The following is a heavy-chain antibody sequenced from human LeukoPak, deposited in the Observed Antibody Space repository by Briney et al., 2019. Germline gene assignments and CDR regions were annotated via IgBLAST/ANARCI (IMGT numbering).Heavy chain of an antibody. J-gene: IGHJ4*02. CDR3: ARLLGYTNIGEHFHY. D-gene: IGHD2-8*01. Sequence: GESLKISCKDSGYIFTSYWIGWVRQMPGEGLEWMGIIYPDDSNTRYSPSFQGQVTISADKSISTAYLQWNSLKASDTAIYYCARLLGYTNIGEHFHYWGQGTLDTVSS. CDR2: IYPDDSNT. V-gene: IGHV5-51*01. CDR1: GYIFTSYW.